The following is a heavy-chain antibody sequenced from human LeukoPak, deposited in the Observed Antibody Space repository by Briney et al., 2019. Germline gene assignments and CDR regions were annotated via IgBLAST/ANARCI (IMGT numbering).Heavy chain of an antibody. CDR2: ITPSGRT. V-gene: IGHV4-34*01. D-gene: IGHD3-22*01. Sequence: SETLSLTCAVYVGSFSGYFWSWIRQPPGKGLEWIGEITPSGRTNYSPSLKSRVSISIDTSKKKLSLRLTSVTAADSAVYYRASSFYYDSRDYWGQGTLVTASS. J-gene: IGHJ4*02. CDR1: VGSFSGYF. CDR3: ASSFYYDSRDY.